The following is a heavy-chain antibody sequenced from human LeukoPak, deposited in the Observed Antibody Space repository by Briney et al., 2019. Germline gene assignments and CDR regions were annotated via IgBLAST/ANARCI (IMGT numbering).Heavy chain of an antibody. Sequence: SETLSLTCAVSGYSISSGYYWGWIRQPPGKGLEWIGSIYHSGSTYYNPSLKSRVTISVDTSKNQFSLKLSSVTAADTAVYYCARHCSSTSCYENGMDVWGKGTTVTVSS. CDR2: IYHSGST. CDR1: GYSISSGYY. V-gene: IGHV4-38-2*01. CDR3: ARHCSSTSCYENGMDV. D-gene: IGHD2-2*01. J-gene: IGHJ6*04.